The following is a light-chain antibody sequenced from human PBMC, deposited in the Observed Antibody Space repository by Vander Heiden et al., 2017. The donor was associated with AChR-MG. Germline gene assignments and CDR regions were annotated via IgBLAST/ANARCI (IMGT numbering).Light chain of an antibody. V-gene: IGLV3-1*01. CDR1: KLGDKH. CDR2: QDS. J-gene: IGLJ2*01. CDR3: QAWDSSTAVV. Sequence: SYELSQPHSVSVSPGQTASITCSGDKLGDKHACWYQQKPGQSPVLVIYQDSKRPSGIPERFSGSNSGNTATLTISGTQEMDEADYYCQAWDSSTAVVFGGGTKLTVL.